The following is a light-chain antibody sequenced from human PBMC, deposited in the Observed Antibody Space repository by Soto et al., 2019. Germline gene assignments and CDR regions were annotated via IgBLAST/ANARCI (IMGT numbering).Light chain of an antibody. Sequence: SALTQPASVSGSPGQSITISCTGTSNDVGGYNYVSWYQQHPGKAPKLMIYDVSNRPSGVSDRFSGSKSDNTASLTISGLRAEDEADYYCSSYRTSSTQVFGTGTKLTVL. J-gene: IGLJ1*01. CDR3: SSYRTSSTQV. CDR1: SNDVGGYNY. CDR2: DVS. V-gene: IGLV2-14*03.